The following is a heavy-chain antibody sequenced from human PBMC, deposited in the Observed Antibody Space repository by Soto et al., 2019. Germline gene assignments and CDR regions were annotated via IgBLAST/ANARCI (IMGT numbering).Heavy chain of an antibody. D-gene: IGHD3-22*01. J-gene: IGHJ4*02. V-gene: IGHV1-18*01. Sequence: ASVKVSCKASGYTFTSYGISWVRQAPGQGLEWMGWISAYNGNTNYAQKLQGRVTMTTDTSTSTAYMELRSPRSDDTAVYYCARDLKTYYYDSSGPVPFDYWGQGTLVTVSS. CDR3: ARDLKTYYYDSSGPVPFDY. CDR2: ISAYNGNT. CDR1: GYTFTSYG.